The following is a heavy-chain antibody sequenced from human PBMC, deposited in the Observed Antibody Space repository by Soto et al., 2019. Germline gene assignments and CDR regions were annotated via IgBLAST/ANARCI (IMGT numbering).Heavy chain of an antibody. CDR2: ISGSGGST. CDR3: AKDLGTAMRVAGRWSYFHN. Sequence: GGSLRLSCAASGFTFSSYAMSWVRQAPGKGLEWVSAISGSGGSTYYADSVKGRFTISRDNSKNTLYLQMNSLRAEDTAVYYCAKDLGTAMRVAGRWSYFHNGGPGTLETVFS. D-gene: IGHD3-22*01. V-gene: IGHV3-23*01. J-gene: IGHJ4*02. CDR1: GFTFSSYA.